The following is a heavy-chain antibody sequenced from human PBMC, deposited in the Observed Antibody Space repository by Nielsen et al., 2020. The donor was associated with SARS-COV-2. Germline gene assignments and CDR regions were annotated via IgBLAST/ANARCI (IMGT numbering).Heavy chain of an antibody. J-gene: IGHJ4*02. Sequence: WIRQPPGKGLEWIGSIYYSGSTYYNPSLKSRVTISVDTSKNQFSLKLSSVTAADTAVYYCASEGGIAVGGQGTLVTVSS. D-gene: IGHD6-19*01. CDR2: IYYSGST. CDR3: ASEGGIAV. V-gene: IGHV4-39*01.